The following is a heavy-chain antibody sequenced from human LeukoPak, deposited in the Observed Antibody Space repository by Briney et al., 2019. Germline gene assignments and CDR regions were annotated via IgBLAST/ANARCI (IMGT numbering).Heavy chain of an antibody. V-gene: IGHV3-33*01. J-gene: IGHJ4*02. CDR2: IWYDGSNK. Sequence: GGSLKLSCAASGFTFSSYGMHWVRQAPGKGLEWVAVIWYDGSNKYYADSVKGRFTISRDNSKNTLYLQMNSLRAEDTAVYYCARDCTNGVCYGTDFDYWGQGTLVTVSS. CDR3: ARDCTNGVCYGTDFDY. CDR1: GFTFSSYG. D-gene: IGHD2-8*01.